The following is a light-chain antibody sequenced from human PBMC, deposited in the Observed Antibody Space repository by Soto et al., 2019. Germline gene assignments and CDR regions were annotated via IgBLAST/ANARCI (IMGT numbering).Light chain of an antibody. CDR2: GAS. CDR3: QQYGSSPSWT. V-gene: IGKV3-20*01. J-gene: IGKJ1*01. Sequence: EIVRTQSPGTLSLSAGERATLSCRSSQSVSSNYLAWYQQKPGQAPRLIIYGASSRATGIPDRFSGSGSGTDFTLTISRLEPEDSAVYYCQQYGSSPSWTFGQGTKVDI. CDR1: QSVSSNY.